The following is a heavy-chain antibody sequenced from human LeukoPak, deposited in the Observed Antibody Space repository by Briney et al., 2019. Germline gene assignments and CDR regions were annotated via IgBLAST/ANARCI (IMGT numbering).Heavy chain of an antibody. V-gene: IGHV1-8*03. D-gene: IGHD6-13*01. Sequence: ASVKVSCKASGYTFTSYYMHWVRQAPGQGLEWMGWMNPNSGNTGYAQKFQGRVTITRNTSISTAYMELSSLRSEDTAVYYCASGGTQIYFDYWGQGTLVTVSS. J-gene: IGHJ4*02. CDR1: GYTFTSYY. CDR2: MNPNSGNT. CDR3: ASGGTQIYFDY.